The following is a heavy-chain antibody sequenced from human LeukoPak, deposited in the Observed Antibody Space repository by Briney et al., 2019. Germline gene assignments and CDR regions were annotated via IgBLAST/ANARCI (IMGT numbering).Heavy chain of an antibody. CDR2: MFYSGNT. CDR1: GGSVTSGSYY. CDR3: ARMATSGPVFYYYYYMDV. J-gene: IGHJ6*03. Sequence: SETLSLTCTVSGGSVTSGSYYWGWIRQPPGKGLEWIGNMFYSGNTYYNPSLKSRVTMSVDTSKNQLSLKLSSVTAADTAVYYCARMATSGPVFYYYYYMDVWGKGATVTVS. D-gene: IGHD5-24*01. V-gene: IGHV4-39*01.